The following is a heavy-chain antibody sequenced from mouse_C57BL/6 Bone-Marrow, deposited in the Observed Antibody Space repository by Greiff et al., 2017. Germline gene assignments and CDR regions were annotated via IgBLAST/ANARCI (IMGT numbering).Heavy chain of an antibody. CDR3: TRPSFTTVVATRAMDY. Sequence: QVQLKQSGAELVRPGASVTLSCKASGYTFTDYEMHWVKQTPVHGLEWIGAIDPETGGTAYNQKFKGKAILTADKSSSTAYMELRSLTSEDSAVYYCTRPSFTTVVATRAMDYWGQGTSVTVSS. CDR2: IDPETGGT. J-gene: IGHJ4*01. V-gene: IGHV1-15*01. CDR1: GYTFTDYE. D-gene: IGHD1-1*01.